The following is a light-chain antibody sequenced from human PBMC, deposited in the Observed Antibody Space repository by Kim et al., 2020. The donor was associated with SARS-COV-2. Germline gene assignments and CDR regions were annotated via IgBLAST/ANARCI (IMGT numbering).Light chain of an antibody. CDR2: YAS. V-gene: IGKV6-21*02. CDR3: HQGSSLPLT. J-gene: IGKJ4*01. Sequence: TPKETLSSTCRASQDIGIGLHWYQQKPGQSPKVVINYASQSISGVPSRFSGSGSGTEFTLTINGLEAEDAATYFCHQGSSLPLTFGGGTKVDIK. CDR1: QDIGIG.